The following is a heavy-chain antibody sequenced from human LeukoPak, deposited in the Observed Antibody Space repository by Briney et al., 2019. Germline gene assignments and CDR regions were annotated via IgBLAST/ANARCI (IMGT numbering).Heavy chain of an antibody. Sequence: GGSLRLSCAASGFTFSDHWMYWVRQAPGKGLVSVSHINTDGTTTNYADSVKGRFTISRDNAKNTLYLQMNSLRAEDTAVYYCVRPLGDYWGQGTLVTVSS. CDR2: INTDGTTT. CDR1: GFTFSDHW. D-gene: IGHD3-16*01. J-gene: IGHJ4*02. V-gene: IGHV3-74*01. CDR3: VRPLGDY.